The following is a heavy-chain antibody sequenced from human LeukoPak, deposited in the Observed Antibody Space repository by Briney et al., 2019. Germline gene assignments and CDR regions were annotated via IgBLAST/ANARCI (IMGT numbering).Heavy chain of an antibody. CDR1: GFTFSSYW. V-gene: IGHV3-7*03. J-gene: IGHJ6*03. CDR2: IKQDGSEK. CDR3: AKERTAAGYYYYYMDV. Sequence: TGGSLRLSCAASGFTFSSYWMSWVRQAPGKGLEWVANIKQDGSEKYYVDSVKGRFTISRDNSKNTLYLQMNSLRAEDTAVYYCAKERTAAGYYYYYMDVWGKGTTVTVSS. D-gene: IGHD6-13*01.